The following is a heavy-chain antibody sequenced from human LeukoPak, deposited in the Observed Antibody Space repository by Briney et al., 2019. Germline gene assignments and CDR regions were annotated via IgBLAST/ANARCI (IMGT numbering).Heavy chain of an antibody. CDR1: GFTFSSYW. D-gene: IGHD3-9*01. Sequence: GGSLRLSCAASGFTFSSYWMSWVRQAPGRGLEGVANIKQDGSEKYYVDSVKGRFTISRDNAKNSLYLQMNSLRAEDTAVYYCAREGYYDILTGYYPAFDYWGQGTLVTVSS. CDR3: AREGYYDILTGYYPAFDY. CDR2: IKQDGSEK. J-gene: IGHJ4*02. V-gene: IGHV3-7*01.